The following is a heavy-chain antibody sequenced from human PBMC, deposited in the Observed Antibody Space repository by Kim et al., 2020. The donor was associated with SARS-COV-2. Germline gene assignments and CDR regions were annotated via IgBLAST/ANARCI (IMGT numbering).Heavy chain of an antibody. CDR3: TQLTTFDI. D-gene: IGHD4-4*01. V-gene: IGHV3-23*01. J-gene: IGHJ3*02. CDR2: GGGP. Sequence: GGGPYYAASVKGRFTISRDNSKNTLYLQMNSLGADDTAVYYCTQLTTFDIWGQGTMVTVSS.